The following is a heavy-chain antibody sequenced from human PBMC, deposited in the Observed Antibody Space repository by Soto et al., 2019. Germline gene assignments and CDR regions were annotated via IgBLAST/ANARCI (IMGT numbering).Heavy chain of an antibody. D-gene: IGHD1-26*01. Sequence: PSETLSLTCAVYGASFSGYYWSWIRQPPGEGLEWIGEINHSGSTNYNPSLKSRVTISVDTSKNQFSLKLSSVTAADTAVYYCARGRLGGAADWGQGTLVTVSS. CDR1: GASFSGYY. CDR3: ARGRLGGAAD. J-gene: IGHJ4*02. V-gene: IGHV4-34*01. CDR2: INHSGST.